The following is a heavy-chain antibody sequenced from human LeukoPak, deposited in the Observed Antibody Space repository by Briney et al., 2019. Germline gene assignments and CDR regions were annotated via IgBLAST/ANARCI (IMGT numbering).Heavy chain of an antibody. J-gene: IGHJ4*02. CDR1: GFTFSSYA. CDR2: ISYDGSNK. V-gene: IGHV3-30-3*01. CDR3: AREPSYYLDY. Sequence: GRSLRLSCAASGFTFSSYAMHWVRQSPGKGLEWVAVISYDGSNKYYADSVKGRFTISRDNSKNTLYLQMNSLRAEDTAVYYCAREPSYYLDYWGQGTLVTVSS.